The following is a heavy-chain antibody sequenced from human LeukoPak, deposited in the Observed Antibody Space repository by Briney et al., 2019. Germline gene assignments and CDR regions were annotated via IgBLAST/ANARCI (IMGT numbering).Heavy chain of an antibody. CDR1: GFTFSSYA. CDR2: ISGSGGST. CDR3: ARGYCSGGSCYALDY. V-gene: IGHV3-23*01. Sequence: GGSLRLSCAASGFTFSSYAMSWVRQAPGKGLEWVSAISGSGGSTYYADSVKGRFTISRDNSKNTLYLQMNSLRAEDTAVYYCARGYCSGGSCYALDYWGQGTLVTVSS. J-gene: IGHJ4*02. D-gene: IGHD2-15*01.